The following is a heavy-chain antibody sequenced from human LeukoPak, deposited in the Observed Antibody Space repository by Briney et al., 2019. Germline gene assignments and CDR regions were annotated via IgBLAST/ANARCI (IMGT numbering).Heavy chain of an antibody. Sequence: PSETLSLTCTVSGGSISSGGYYWSWIRQHPGKGLEWIGYIYYSGSTNYNPSLKSRVTISVDTSKNQFSLKLSSVTAADTAVYYCARVGRRVFDPWGQGTLVTVSS. J-gene: IGHJ5*02. D-gene: IGHD3-10*01. CDR1: GGSISSGGYY. V-gene: IGHV4-61*08. CDR2: IYYSGST. CDR3: ARVGRRVFDP.